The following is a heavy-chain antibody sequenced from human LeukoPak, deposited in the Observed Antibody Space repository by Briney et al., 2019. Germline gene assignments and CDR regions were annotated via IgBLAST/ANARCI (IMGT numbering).Heavy chain of an antibody. CDR1: GFSFSTYS. Sequence: GEALKISCATSGFSFSTYSMNWVRQAPGKGLEWVSYIYNSGTTIYYADSVKGRFTITRDNAKNSLYLQMNSLRDEDTAVYYCARDPHALDYWGQGTLVTVSS. V-gene: IGHV3-48*02. CDR2: IYNSGTTI. J-gene: IGHJ4*02. CDR3: ARDPHALDY.